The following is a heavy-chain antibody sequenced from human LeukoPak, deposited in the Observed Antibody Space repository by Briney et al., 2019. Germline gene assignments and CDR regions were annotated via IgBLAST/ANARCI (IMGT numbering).Heavy chain of an antibody. CDR3: VKGKNGGRAPDYFDY. CDR1: GFTFSSYA. V-gene: IGHV3-64D*06. J-gene: IGHJ4*02. CDR2: ISSNGGST. Sequence: PGGSLRLSCAASGFTFSSYAMHWVRQAPGKGLEYVSAISSNGGSTYYADSVKGRFTISRDNSKNTLYLQMSSLRAEDTAVYYCVKGKNGGRAPDYFDYWGQGTLVTVSS. D-gene: IGHD2-8*01.